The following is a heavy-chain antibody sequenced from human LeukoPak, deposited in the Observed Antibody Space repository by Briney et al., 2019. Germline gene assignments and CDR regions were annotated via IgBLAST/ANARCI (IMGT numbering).Heavy chain of an antibody. J-gene: IGHJ4*02. CDR3: ARVDRIETRPTPDY. CDR1: GFMFDDYG. D-gene: IGHD6-6*01. Sequence: PGGSLRLSCAASGFMFDDYGMSWVRQAPGKGLEWVSYISSTGSTIYYADSVKGRFTISRDNAKNSLYLQMNSLRAEDTALYYCARVDRIETRPTPDYWGQGTLVTVSS. CDR2: ISSTGSTI. V-gene: IGHV3-48*03.